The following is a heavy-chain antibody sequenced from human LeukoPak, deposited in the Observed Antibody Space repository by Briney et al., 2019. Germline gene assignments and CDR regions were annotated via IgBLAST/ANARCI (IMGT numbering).Heavy chain of an antibody. CDR3: ARYSSTSCFDY. CDR1: GYTFTGYY. CDR2: INPNSGGT. Sequence: GASVKASCKASGYTFTGYYMHWVRQAPGQGLEWMGWINPNSGGTSYAQKFQGRVTMTRDTSISTAYMELSRLRSDDTAVYYCARYSSTSCFDYWGQGTLVTVSS. D-gene: IGHD2-2*01. V-gene: IGHV1-2*02. J-gene: IGHJ4*02.